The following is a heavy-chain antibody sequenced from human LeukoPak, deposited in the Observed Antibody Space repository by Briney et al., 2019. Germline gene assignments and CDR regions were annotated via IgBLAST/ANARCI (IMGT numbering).Heavy chain of an antibody. J-gene: IGHJ4*02. CDR1: GFTFSSYS. Sequence: GGSLRLFCAASGFTFSSYSMNWVRQAPGKGLEWVSYISSGSSAIYYADSVKGRFTISRDNAKNSLYLQMNSLRDEDTAVYYCARAYYYGSGTFDYWGQGTLVTVSS. CDR3: ARAYYYGSGTFDY. D-gene: IGHD3-10*01. V-gene: IGHV3-48*02. CDR2: ISSGSSAI.